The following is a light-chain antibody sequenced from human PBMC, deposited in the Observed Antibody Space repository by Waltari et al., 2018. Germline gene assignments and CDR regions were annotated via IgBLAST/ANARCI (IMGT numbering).Light chain of an antibody. CDR1: ESVNSD. V-gene: IGKV3-15*01. CDR2: ASS. J-gene: IGKJ4*01. Sequence: EVLLTQSPVTLSLSPGDPAPLSCRAGESVNSDLAWYYQTPGQAPRLLMYASSARATGVPVRFTGSGFDTDFTLTISSLQSEDLGIYHCQQYNKWPPTFGGGTKVEIK. CDR3: QQYNKWPPT.